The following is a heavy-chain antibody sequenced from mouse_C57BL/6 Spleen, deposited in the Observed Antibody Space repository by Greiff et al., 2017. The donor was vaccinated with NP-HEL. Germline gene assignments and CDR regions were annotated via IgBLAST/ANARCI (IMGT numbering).Heavy chain of an antibody. D-gene: IGHD2-2*01. CDR3: ATTMVTTGGPWFAY. CDR2: IDPSDSET. Sequence: QVQLKQPGAELVRPGSSVKLSCKASGYTFTSYWMHWVKQRPIQGLEWIGNIDPSDSETHYNQKFKDKATLTVDKSSSTAYMQLSSLTSEDSAVYSGATTMVTTGGPWFAYWGQGTLVTVSA. CDR1: GYTFTSYW. J-gene: IGHJ3*01. V-gene: IGHV1-52*01.